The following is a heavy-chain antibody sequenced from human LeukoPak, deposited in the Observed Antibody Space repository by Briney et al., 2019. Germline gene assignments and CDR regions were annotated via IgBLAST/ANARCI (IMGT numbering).Heavy chain of an antibody. V-gene: IGHV1-2*04. CDR2: INPNSGGT. D-gene: IGHD3-10*01. J-gene: IGHJ5*02. Sequence: ASVTVSCMASGYTFTGYYMHWVRQAPGQGLEWMGWINPNSGGTNYAQKFQGWVTMTRDTSISTAYMELSRLRSDDTAVYYCARAMVRGVNWFDPWGQGTLVTVSS. CDR1: GYTFTGYY. CDR3: ARAMVRGVNWFDP.